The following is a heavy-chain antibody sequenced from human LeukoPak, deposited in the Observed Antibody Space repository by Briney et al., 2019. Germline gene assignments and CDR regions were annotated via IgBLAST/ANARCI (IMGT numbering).Heavy chain of an antibody. V-gene: IGHV4-39*07. J-gene: IGHJ4*02. CDR3: ARASYCGGDCYPSLFDY. CDR2: LYYSGSS. Sequence: SETLSLTCTVSGDSISSSNSYRGWIRQPPGKGLEWIGSLYYSGSSYYNPSLKSRVTISADTSKNQFSLKLSSVTAADTAVYYCARASYCGGDCYPSLFDYWGQGTLVTVSS. CDR1: GDSISSSNSY. D-gene: IGHD2-21*01.